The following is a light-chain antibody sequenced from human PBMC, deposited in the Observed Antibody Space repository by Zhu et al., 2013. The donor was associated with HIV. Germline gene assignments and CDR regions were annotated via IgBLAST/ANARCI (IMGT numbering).Light chain of an antibody. Sequence: QSGLTQPASVSGSPGQSITISCTGTSSDIGNYNFVSWYQQHPGKAPKLMISEGSKRPSGVSNRFSGSKSGNTASLTISGLQAEDEADYYCCSYAGSSTFVVFGGGTKLTVL. CDR2: EGS. V-gene: IGLV2-23*03. CDR3: CSYAGSSTFVV. CDR1: SSDIGNYNF. J-gene: IGLJ2*01.